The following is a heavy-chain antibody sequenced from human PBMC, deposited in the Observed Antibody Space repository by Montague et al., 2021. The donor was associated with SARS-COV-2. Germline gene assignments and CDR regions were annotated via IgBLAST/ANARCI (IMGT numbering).Heavy chain of an antibody. V-gene: IGHV4-4*08. Sequence: SETLSLTCTVSGGSISSYYWSWIRQPPGKGLEWIGYIYHSGSTNYNPSLKSRVTISVDTSKNQFSLKLSSVTAADTAVYYCARVPYYYVSIGSFDYWGQGTLVTVSS. CDR1: GGSISSYY. CDR2: IYHSGST. J-gene: IGHJ4*02. CDR3: ARVPYYYVSIGSFDY. D-gene: IGHD3-22*01.